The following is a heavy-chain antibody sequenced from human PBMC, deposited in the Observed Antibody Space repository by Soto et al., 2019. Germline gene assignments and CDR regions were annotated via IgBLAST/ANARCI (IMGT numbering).Heavy chain of an antibody. J-gene: IGHJ4*02. V-gene: IGHV4-30-4*01. CDR2: VYFSGFT. CDR1: GDTTSSADFF. D-gene: IGHD4-17*01. Sequence: QLHLQESGPGLVKPSQTLSLACTVSGDTTSSADFFWSWLRQPPGEVLEWIGYVYFSGFTQSNPSLKSRLSMSVDTSKNQVSLKLSSVTAADTAVYYCARIRSTYGDYFDSLGQGTLVTVSS. CDR3: ARIRSTYGDYFDS.